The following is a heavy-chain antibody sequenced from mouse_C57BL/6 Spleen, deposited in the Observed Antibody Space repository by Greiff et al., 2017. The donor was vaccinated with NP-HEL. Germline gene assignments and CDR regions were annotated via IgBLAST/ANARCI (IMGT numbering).Heavy chain of an antibody. CDR1: GFTFSSYT. V-gene: IGHV5-9*01. CDR3: ARLETFFDY. Sequence: EVMLVESGGGLVKPGGSLKLSCAASGFTFSSYTMSWVRQTPEKRLEWVATISGGGGNTYYPDSVKGRFTISRDNAKNTLYLQMSSLRSEDTALYYCARLETFFDYWGQGTTLTVSS. J-gene: IGHJ2*01. CDR2: ISGGGGNT.